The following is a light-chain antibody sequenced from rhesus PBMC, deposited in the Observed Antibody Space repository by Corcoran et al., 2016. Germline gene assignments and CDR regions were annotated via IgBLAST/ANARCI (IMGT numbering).Light chain of an antibody. J-gene: IGKJ4*01. CDR2: AAT. V-gene: IGKV1-25*02. Sequence: DIQMTQSPSSLSASVGDTVTITCQASQGLSNNLAWYQQKPGKVPKLLIYAATTLQSGVPSRFIGSGSGTNCTTTISSLQPEDFATNCCQHGYGILTIGGGTKVELK. CDR3: QHGYGILT. CDR1: QGLSNN.